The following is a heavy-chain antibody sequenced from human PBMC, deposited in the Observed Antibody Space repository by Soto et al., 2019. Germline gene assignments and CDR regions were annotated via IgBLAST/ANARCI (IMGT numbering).Heavy chain of an antibody. V-gene: IGHV3-33*01. D-gene: IGHD3-22*01. J-gene: IGHJ4*02. Sequence: QVPLVESGGGVVQPGRSLRLSCAASGFTFSSYGMHLVRQAPGKGLEWVAVVWYDGSNKNYADSVKGRFTISRDNSKNTLYLQMNRLRAEDTAVYYCARDQKEKYYDNSGFHDYWGQGTMVTVSS. CDR1: GFTFSSYG. CDR3: ARDQKEKYYDNSGFHDY. CDR2: VWYDGSNK.